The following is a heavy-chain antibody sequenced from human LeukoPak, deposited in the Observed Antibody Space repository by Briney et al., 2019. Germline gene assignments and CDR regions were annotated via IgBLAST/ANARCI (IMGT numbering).Heavy chain of an antibody. Sequence: PSETLSLTCPVSGGSISSTNYYWGWIRQPPGKGLEWIGSIYYSGSTYYNPSLKSRVTISVDTSKNQFSLKLSSVTAADTAVYYCARDMDMATMDEGYWGQGTLVTVSS. J-gene: IGHJ4*02. CDR1: GGSISSTNYY. V-gene: IGHV4-39*07. D-gene: IGHD5-24*01. CDR3: ARDMDMATMDEGY. CDR2: IYYSGST.